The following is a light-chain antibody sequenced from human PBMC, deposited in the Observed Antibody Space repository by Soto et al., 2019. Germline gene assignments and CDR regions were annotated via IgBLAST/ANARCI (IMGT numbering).Light chain of an antibody. V-gene: IGLV1-40*01. Sequence: QSVLTQPLSVSGAPGQRVPISCTGSSSNIGAGYDVHWYQQVPGTAPKLLIYGNNNRPSGVPDRVSGSRSGTSASLAITGLQAEDEADYYCQSYDSSLSGVVFGGGTKLTVL. CDR3: QSYDSSLSGVV. CDR1: SSNIGAGYD. CDR2: GNN. J-gene: IGLJ2*01.